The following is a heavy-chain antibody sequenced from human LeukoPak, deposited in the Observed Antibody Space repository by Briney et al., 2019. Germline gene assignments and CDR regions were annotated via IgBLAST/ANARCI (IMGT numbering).Heavy chain of an antibody. J-gene: IGHJ4*02. CDR1: GFIFSTYY. CDR3: ARERYCTTATCYVGVPFDY. V-gene: IGHV3-7*01. CDR2: IKQDGSEN. Sequence: GGSLRLSCAASGFIFSTYYMTWVRQAPGKGLEWVAGIKQDGSENYYVDSVKGRFTISRDNSKNSLYLQMNSLRAEDTAVYFCARERYCTTATCYVGVPFDYWGQGTLSPSPQ. D-gene: IGHD2-2*01.